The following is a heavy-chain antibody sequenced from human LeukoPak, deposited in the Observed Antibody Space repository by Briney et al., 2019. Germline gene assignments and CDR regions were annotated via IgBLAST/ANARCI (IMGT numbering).Heavy chain of an antibody. J-gene: IGHJ4*02. Sequence: SETLSLTCAVYGGSFSGYYWSWIRQPPGRGLEWIGEINHSGSTYYNPSLKSRVTISVDTSKNQFSLKLSSVTAADTAVYYCARELAYSGSYYQDYWGQGTLVTVSS. CDR2: INHSGST. CDR1: GGSFSGYY. CDR3: ARELAYSGSYYQDY. D-gene: IGHD1-26*01. V-gene: IGHV4-34*01.